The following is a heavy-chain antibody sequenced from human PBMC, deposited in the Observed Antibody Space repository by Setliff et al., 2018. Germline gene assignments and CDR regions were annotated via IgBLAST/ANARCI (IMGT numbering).Heavy chain of an antibody. V-gene: IGHV4-61*09. Sequence: LSLTCTVSGGSFTGTTYYWSWIRQPPWKGLEWIGYIYTSGSTNYNPSLKSRVTISLDTSKNQFSLKLSSVTAADTAVYYCARGSYYDSSGYSPDFFDYWGQGTLVTVSS. J-gene: IGHJ4*02. CDR1: GGSFTGTTYY. D-gene: IGHD3-22*01. CDR2: IYTSGST. CDR3: ARGSYYDSSGYSPDFFDY.